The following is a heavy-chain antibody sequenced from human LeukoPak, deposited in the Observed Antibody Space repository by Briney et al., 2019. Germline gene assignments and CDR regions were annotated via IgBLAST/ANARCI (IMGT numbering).Heavy chain of an antibody. CDR3: ARNLDYYGSGYYMDV. Sequence: SETLSLTCTVSGGSISNYFWSWVRQPAGKGLEWIGRIYSTGRSDYNPSLKSRVTMSVDTSKNQFSLKLSSVTAADTAVYYCARNLDYYGSGYYMDVWGKGTTVTISS. J-gene: IGHJ6*03. D-gene: IGHD3-10*01. V-gene: IGHV4-4*07. CDR2: IYSTGRS. CDR1: GGSISNYF.